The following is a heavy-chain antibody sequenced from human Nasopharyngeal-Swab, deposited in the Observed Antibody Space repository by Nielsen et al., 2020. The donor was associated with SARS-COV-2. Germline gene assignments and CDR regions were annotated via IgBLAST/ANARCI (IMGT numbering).Heavy chain of an antibody. V-gene: IGHV4-34*01. Sequence: ESLKISCAASGFTFSSYGMHWIRQPPGKGLEWIGEINHSGSTNYNPSLKSRVTISVDTSKNQFSLKLSSVTAADTAVYYCARERGGRAARLRNNWFDPWGQGTLVTVSS. CDR3: ARERGGRAARLRNNWFDP. CDR1: GFTFSSYG. J-gene: IGHJ5*02. D-gene: IGHD6-6*01. CDR2: INHSGST.